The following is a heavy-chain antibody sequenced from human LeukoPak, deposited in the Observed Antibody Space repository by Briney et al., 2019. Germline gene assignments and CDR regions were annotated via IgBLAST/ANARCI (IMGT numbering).Heavy chain of an antibody. V-gene: IGHV1-18*01. J-gene: IGHJ4*02. CDR3: VRKGRQLAPDS. Sequence: ASVKVSCKASGFTFTSYGFTWVRQAPGQGLEWMGWISASNGDRHYAQSVQDRVTLTTDTSTSTAYMDLRSLRSDDTAVYYCVRKGRQLAPDSWGQGTLVTVSS. CDR2: ISASNGDR. D-gene: IGHD1-1*01. CDR1: GFTFTSYG.